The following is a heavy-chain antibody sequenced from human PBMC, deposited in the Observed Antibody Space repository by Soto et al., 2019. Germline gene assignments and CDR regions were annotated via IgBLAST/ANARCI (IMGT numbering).Heavy chain of an antibody. J-gene: IGHJ4*02. Sequence: RLRETLSLTCTVSGGSISSYYWSWIRQPPGKGLEWIGYIYYSGSTNYNPSLKSRVTISVDTSKNQFSLKLSSVTAADTAVYYCARDLSSRGRFDYWGQGTLVTVSS. D-gene: IGHD6-6*01. CDR1: GGSISSYY. V-gene: IGHV4-59*01. CDR3: ARDLSSRGRFDY. CDR2: IYYSGST.